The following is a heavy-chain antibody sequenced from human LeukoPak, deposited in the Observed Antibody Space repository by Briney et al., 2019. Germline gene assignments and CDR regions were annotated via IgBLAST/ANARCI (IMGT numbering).Heavy chain of an antibody. CDR2: IYYSGST. CDR3: ATQILLCRYY. J-gene: IGHJ4*02. D-gene: IGHD2/OR15-2a*01. V-gene: IGHV4-39*02. Sequence: SETLSLTCTVSGGSISSSSYYWGWIRQPPGKGLEWIGSIYYSGSTYYNPSLKSRVTIPVDTSKNHFSLKLSSVTAADTAVYYCATQILLCRYYWGQGTLVTVSS. CDR1: GGSISSSSYY.